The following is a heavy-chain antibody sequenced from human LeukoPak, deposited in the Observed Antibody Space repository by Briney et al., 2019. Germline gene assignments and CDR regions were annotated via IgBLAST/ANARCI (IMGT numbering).Heavy chain of an antibody. J-gene: IGHJ3*02. D-gene: IGHD5-18*01. V-gene: IGHV3-48*01. Sequence: GGSLRLSCAASGFTFSSYSMNWVRQAPGKGLEWVSYISSSSSTIYYADSVKGRFTISRDNSKNTLYLQMNSLRAEDTAVYYCAKITGYSYGWTDAFDIWGQGTMVTVSS. CDR1: GFTFSSYS. CDR3: AKITGYSYGWTDAFDI. CDR2: ISSSSSTI.